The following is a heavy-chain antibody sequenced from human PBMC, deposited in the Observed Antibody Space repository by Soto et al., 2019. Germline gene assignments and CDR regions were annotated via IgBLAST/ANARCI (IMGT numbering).Heavy chain of an antibody. CDR2: ISSSSSYI. J-gene: IGHJ4*02. V-gene: IGHV3-21*01. CDR1: GFTFSSYA. CDR3: ARDRLSSSFFDY. Sequence: GGSLRLSCAASGFTFSSYAMSWVRQAPGKGLEWVSSISSSSSYIYYADSVKGRFTISRDNAKNSLYLQMNSLRAEDTAVYYCARDRLSSSFFDYWGQGTLVTVAS. D-gene: IGHD6-6*01.